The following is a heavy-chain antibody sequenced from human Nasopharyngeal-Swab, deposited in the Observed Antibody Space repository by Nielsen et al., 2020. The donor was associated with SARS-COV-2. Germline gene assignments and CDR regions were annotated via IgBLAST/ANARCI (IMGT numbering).Heavy chain of an antibody. V-gene: IGHV4-4*02. CDR3: ARVSTLKEEVVGSYHYMDV. J-gene: IGHJ6*03. D-gene: IGHD2-15*01. CDR2: IYHSGST. Sequence: WIPRPPGKGLEWIGEIYHSGSTNYNPALKSRVTISVDKSKNQCTLKLSSVTAADTAVYYCARVSTLKEEVVGSYHYMDVWGKGTTVTVSS.